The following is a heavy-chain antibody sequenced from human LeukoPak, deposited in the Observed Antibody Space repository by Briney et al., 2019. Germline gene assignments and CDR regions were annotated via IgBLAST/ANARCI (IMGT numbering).Heavy chain of an antibody. V-gene: IGHV3-23*01. CDR1: GFTFSSYA. D-gene: IGHD1-26*01. CDR2: ISGSGGST. J-gene: IGHJ3*02. Sequence: GGSLRLSCAASGFTFSSYAMSWVRQAPGKGLEWVSAISGSGGSTYYADSVKGRFTISRDNSKNTLYLQMNSLRTEDMALYYCAKEGATVGDAFDIWGQGTMVTVSS. CDR3: AKEGATVGDAFDI.